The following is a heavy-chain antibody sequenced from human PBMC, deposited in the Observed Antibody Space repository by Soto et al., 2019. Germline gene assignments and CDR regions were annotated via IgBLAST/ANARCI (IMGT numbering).Heavy chain of an antibody. V-gene: IGHV4-34*01. CDR1: GGSFSGYY. D-gene: IGHD3-10*01. Sequence: SETLSLTCAVYGGSFSGYYWTWIRQPPGTGLEWIGEINHSGRTNYNPSLKSRVTISVDRSKNQFYLTLTSATAADTAVYFCARGGSEGGLDVWGQGTTVTVSS. J-gene: IGHJ6*02. CDR2: INHSGRT. CDR3: ARGGSEGGLDV.